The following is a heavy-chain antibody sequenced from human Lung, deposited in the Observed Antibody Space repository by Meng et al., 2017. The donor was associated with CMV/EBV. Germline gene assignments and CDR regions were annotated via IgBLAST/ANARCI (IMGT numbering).Heavy chain of an antibody. D-gene: IGHD1-26*01. CDR1: GGCISSSTYY. CDR2: LYYSGST. CDR3: ARGDSGSYYFDY. Sequence: SXTXSLXCTVSGGCISSSTYYWGWVRQPPGKGREWIGSLYYSGSTYYNPSLKSRVTISVDTSMNQFSLKLSSVTSADTAMYYCARGDSGSYYFDYWGQGTLVTVSS. J-gene: IGHJ4*02. V-gene: IGHV4-39*07.